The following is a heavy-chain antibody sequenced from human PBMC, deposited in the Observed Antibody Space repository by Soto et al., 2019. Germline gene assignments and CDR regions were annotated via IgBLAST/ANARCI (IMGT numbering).Heavy chain of an antibody. CDR2: TYYRSKWYD. D-gene: IGHD3-10*01. CDR3: ARENTMVRGVINPLDD. V-gene: IGHV6-1*01. J-gene: IGHJ4*02. CDR1: GDSVSSHDAV. Sequence: SQTLSLTCAISGDSVSSHDAVWNWIRQSPSRGLEWLGRTYYRSKWYDDYAVSVKSRITINPDTSKNQFSLHLNSVTPEDTAVYYCARENTMVRGVINPLDDWGQGTLVTVSS.